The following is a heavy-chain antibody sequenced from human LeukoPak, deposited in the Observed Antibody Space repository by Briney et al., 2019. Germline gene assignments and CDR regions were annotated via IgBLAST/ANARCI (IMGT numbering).Heavy chain of an antibody. CDR2: ISSSSSYI. CDR1: GFTFSSYS. Sequence: GGSLRLSCAASGFTFSSYSMNWVRQAPGKGLEWVSSISSSSSYIYYADSVKGRFTISRDNAKNSLYLQMNSLRAEDTAVYYCAKAFYYYDSSGYGHFDYWGQGTLVTVSS. J-gene: IGHJ4*02. CDR3: AKAFYYYDSSGYGHFDY. D-gene: IGHD3-22*01. V-gene: IGHV3-21*01.